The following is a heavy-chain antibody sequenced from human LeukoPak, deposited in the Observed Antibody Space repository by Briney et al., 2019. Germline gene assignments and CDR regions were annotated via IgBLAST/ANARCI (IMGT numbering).Heavy chain of an antibody. D-gene: IGHD4-17*01. CDR1: GYTLTELS. J-gene: IGHJ4*02. CDR3: ATGVTTRKFPLLSYFDY. V-gene: IGHV1-24*01. Sequence: ASVKVSCKVSGYTLTELSMYWVRQAPGKGLEWMGGFDPEDGETIYAQKFQGRVTMTEDTSTDTAYMELSSLRSEDTAVYYCATGVTTRKFPLLSYFDYWGQGTLVTVSS. CDR2: FDPEDGET.